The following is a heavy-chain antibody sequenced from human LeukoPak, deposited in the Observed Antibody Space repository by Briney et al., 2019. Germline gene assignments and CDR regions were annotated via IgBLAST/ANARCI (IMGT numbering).Heavy chain of an antibody. Sequence: SETLSLTCTVSGGSISSSSYYWGWIRQPPGKGLEWIGSIHYSGSTYYNPSLKSRVTISVDTSKNQFSLKLSSVTAADTAVYYCARLIAAAETFDYWGQGTLVTVSS. CDR1: GGSISSSSYY. CDR3: ARLIAAAETFDY. CDR2: IHYSGST. D-gene: IGHD6-13*01. J-gene: IGHJ4*02. V-gene: IGHV4-39*07.